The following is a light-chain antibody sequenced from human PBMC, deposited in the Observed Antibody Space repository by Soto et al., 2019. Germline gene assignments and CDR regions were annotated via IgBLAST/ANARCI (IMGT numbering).Light chain of an antibody. Sequence: IVLTQSPATLSLSPGERATLSCRASRSFASSYLAWYQQKPGQAPRLLIYAAIIRATVIPDRFSGSASGTAFTLPISRLDPEDFAVYYCQQYGSSPPYSFGQGTKLEIK. CDR2: AAI. J-gene: IGKJ2*01. CDR3: QQYGSSPPYS. V-gene: IGKV3-20*01. CDR1: RSFASSY.